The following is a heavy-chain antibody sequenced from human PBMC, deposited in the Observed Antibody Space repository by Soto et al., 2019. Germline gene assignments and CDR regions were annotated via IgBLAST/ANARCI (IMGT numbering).Heavy chain of an antibody. CDR1: GGSISNSNYY. Sequence: PSETLSLTCNVSGGSISNSNYYWGWIRQPPGKGLEWIGSIYYSGSTYYNPSLKSRVTISVDTSKNQFSLKLSSVTAADTAVYYCARSAAGTNVVDYWGQGTLVTVSS. D-gene: IGHD6-13*01. CDR2: IYYSGST. CDR3: ARSAAGTNVVDY. J-gene: IGHJ4*02. V-gene: IGHV4-39*01.